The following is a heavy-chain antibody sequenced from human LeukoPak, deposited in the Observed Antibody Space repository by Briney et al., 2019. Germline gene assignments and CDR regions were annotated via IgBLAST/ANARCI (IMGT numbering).Heavy chain of an antibody. V-gene: IGHV4-61*02. CDR3: ARVYRRDGYNYDGFDI. Sequence: SETPSLTCTVSSGSINSDGYYWSWIRQPAGKGLEWIGRVYSTGSANYSPSLESRVIISIDTSKNQFFLRLSSVTAADTAVYYCARVYRRDGYNYDGFDIWGQGTMVTVS. CDR1: SGSINSDGYY. CDR2: VYSTGSA. D-gene: IGHD5-24*01. J-gene: IGHJ3*02.